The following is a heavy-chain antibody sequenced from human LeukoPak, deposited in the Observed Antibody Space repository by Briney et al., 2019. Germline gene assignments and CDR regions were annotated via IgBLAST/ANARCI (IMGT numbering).Heavy chain of an antibody. J-gene: IGHJ6*02. CDR2: IYYSGST. V-gene: IGHV4-59*08. CDR3: AKQGIRYFEMDV. CDR1: GGSISSYY. Sequence: PSETLSLTCTVSGGSISSYYWSWIRQPPGKGLEWIGYIYYSGSTNYNPSLKSRVTISVDTSKNQFSLKLSSVTAADTAVYYCAKQGIRYFEMDVWGQGTTVTVSS. D-gene: IGHD3-9*01.